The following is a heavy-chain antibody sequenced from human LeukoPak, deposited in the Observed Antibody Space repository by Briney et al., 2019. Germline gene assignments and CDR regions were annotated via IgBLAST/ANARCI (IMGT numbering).Heavy chain of an antibody. CDR3: ARQIVGSSWNYYYSYMDV. V-gene: IGHV4-39*01. D-gene: IGHD1-1*01. CDR2: VFHSGNA. CDR1: GGSISSSLYH. Sequence: SETLSPTCSVSGGSISSSLYHWGWLRQPPGKGLEWIGNVFHSGNAYYSPSLQSRVAISVDMSNNQFSLKLTSVTAGDTAVYYCARQIVGSSWNYYYSYMDVWGKGTSVTVSS. J-gene: IGHJ6*03.